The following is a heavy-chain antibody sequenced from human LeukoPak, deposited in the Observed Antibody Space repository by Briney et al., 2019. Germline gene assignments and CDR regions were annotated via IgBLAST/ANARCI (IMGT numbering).Heavy chain of an antibody. D-gene: IGHD3-10*01. Sequence: SVKVSCKASGGTFSSYAISWVRQAPGQGLEWMGGIIPIFGTANYAQKPQGRVTITADESTSTAYMELSSLRSEDTAVYYCARVRIRGEAFLGNRYNWFDPWGQGTLVTVSS. V-gene: IGHV1-69*13. CDR3: ARVRIRGEAFLGNRYNWFDP. CDR2: IIPIFGTA. J-gene: IGHJ5*02. CDR1: GGTFSSYA.